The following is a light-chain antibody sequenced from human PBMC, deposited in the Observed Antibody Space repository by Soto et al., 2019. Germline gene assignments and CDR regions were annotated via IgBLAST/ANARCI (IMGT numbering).Light chain of an antibody. CDR1: QSVSSD. CDR2: GAS. J-gene: IGKJ2*01. CDR3: HQYNNWPPYT. V-gene: IGKV3-15*01. Sequence: EIVMTQCPDTLSGSPGERGTLSCRASQSVSSDLAWYPQKPGQAPRLLIYGASTRATDIAARFSGSGSGTEFTLTISSLQSEDFAVYYCHQYNNWPPYTFGQGTKLEIK.